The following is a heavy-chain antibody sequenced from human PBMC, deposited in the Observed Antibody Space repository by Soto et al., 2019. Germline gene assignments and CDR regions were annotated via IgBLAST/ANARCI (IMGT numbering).Heavy chain of an antibody. D-gene: IGHD3-10*01. V-gene: IGHV4-59*01. CDR1: GGSISSYY. Sequence: QVQLQESGPGLVKPSETLSLTCTVSGGSISSYYWSWIRQPPGKGLEWIGYIYYSGSTNYNPSLTSRATMSVDTSKTQFSLKLSSVTAADTAVYYCARDRWGEDGSGSYSLDYWGQGTLVTVSS. CDR3: ARDRWGEDGSGSYSLDY. CDR2: IYYSGST. J-gene: IGHJ4*02.